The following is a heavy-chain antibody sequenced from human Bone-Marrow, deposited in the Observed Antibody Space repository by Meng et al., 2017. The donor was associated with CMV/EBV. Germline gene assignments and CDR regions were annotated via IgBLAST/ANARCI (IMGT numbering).Heavy chain of an antibody. CDR2: IYYSGST. J-gene: IGHJ4*02. V-gene: IGHV4-59*12. CDR1: GGSISSYY. D-gene: IGHD2-2*01. Sequence: SETLSLTCTVSGGSISSYYWSWIRQPPGKGLEWIGYIYYSGSTNYNPSLKSRVTISVDTSKNQFSLKLSSVTAADTAVYYCARGAGVVPAAQRGGGFDYWGQGTLVTVSS. CDR3: ARGAGVVPAAQRGGGFDY.